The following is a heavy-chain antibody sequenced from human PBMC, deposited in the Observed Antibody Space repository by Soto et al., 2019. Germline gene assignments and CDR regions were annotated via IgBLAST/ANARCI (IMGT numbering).Heavy chain of an antibody. CDR3: ASGHDAYKVRY. J-gene: IGHJ4*02. Sequence: QVQLQESGPGLVKPSQTLSLTCTVSGGSISSGGTGSYWTWIRQLPGKGLAWIGYIYYTGNTYYKPSLKSRPTISIDTSENQFSLKLTSVTAADTAVYFCASGHDAYKVRYWGQGTLVTVSS. D-gene: IGHD1-1*01. CDR2: IYYTGNT. CDR1: GGSISSGGTGSY. V-gene: IGHV4-31*03.